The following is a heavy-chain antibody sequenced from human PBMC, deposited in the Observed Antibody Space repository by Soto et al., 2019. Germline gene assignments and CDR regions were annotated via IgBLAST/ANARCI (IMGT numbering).Heavy chain of an antibody. V-gene: IGHV3-7*05. CDR2: IKQDGSEK. CDR3: ARDYSERGWYWFFYYFDY. J-gene: IGHJ4*02. Sequence: EVQLVESGAGLVQPGGSLRLSCAASGFTFSSYWMSWVRQAPGKGLEWVANIKQDGSEKYYVDSVKGRFTISRDNAKNSLYLQMNSLRAEDTAVYYCARDYSERGWYWFFYYFDYWGQGTLVTVSS. CDR1: GFTFSSYW. D-gene: IGHD6-19*01.